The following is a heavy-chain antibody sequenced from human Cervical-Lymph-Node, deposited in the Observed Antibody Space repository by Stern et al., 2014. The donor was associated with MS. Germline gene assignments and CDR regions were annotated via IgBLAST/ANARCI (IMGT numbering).Heavy chain of an antibody. D-gene: IGHD6-13*01. Sequence: VQLVQSGAEGKKPGSSGKVSCKASGGPFSSYAISWARQAPGQGLGWMGGIIPIFGTANYAQKFQGRVTITADESTSTAYMELSSLRSEDTAVYYCARDLSSSWDWFDPWGQGTLVTVSS. CDR1: GGPFSSYA. V-gene: IGHV1-69*01. J-gene: IGHJ5*02. CDR3: ARDLSSSWDWFDP. CDR2: IIPIFGTA.